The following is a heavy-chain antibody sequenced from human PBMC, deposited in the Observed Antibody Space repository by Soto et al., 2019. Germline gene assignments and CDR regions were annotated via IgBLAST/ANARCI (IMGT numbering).Heavy chain of an antibody. V-gene: IGHV1-18*04. D-gene: IGHD6-13*01. CDR2: ISAYNGNT. CDR3: ARGEVSSSWYGPYYYGMDV. J-gene: IGHJ6*02. Sequence: ASVKVSCKASGYTFTSYGISWVRQAPGQGLEWMGWISAYNGNTNYARKLQGRVTMTTDTSTSTAYMELRSLRSDDTAVYYCARGEVSSSWYGPYYYGMDVWGQGTTVTVSS. CDR1: GYTFTSYG.